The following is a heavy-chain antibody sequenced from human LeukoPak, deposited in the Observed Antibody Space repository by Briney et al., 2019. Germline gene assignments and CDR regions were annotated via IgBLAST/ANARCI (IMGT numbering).Heavy chain of an antibody. J-gene: IGHJ5*02. Sequence: GGSLRLSCETSGFSFSTYWMSWVRQAPGKGLEWVANIRQDGSEKYYVDSVKGRFTISRDNAKNSLYLQMNSLRAEDTAVYYCARDVATISNWFDPWGQGTLVTVSS. V-gene: IGHV3-7*01. D-gene: IGHD5-24*01. CDR2: IRQDGSEK. CDR1: GFSFSTYW. CDR3: ARDVATISNWFDP.